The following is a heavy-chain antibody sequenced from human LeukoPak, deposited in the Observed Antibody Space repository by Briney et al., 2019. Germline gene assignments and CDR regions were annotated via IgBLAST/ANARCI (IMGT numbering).Heavy chain of an antibody. Sequence: SETLSLTCTVSGYSISSGYYWGWIRQPPGKGLEWIGSIYHSGSTYYNPSLKSRVTISVDTSKNQFSLKLSSVTAADTAVYYCYYDSSGYSPPDYWGQGTLVTVSS. J-gene: IGHJ4*02. V-gene: IGHV4-38-2*02. D-gene: IGHD3-22*01. CDR2: IYHSGST. CDR1: GYSISSGYY. CDR3: YYDSSGYSPPDY.